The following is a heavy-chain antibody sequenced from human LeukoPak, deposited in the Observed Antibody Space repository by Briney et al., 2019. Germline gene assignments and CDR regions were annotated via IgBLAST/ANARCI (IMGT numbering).Heavy chain of an antibody. Sequence: ASVKVSCKASGYTFTGYYMHWVRQAPGQGLEWMGRINPNSGGTDYAQNFQGRVTMTRDTSISTAYMELTKLRSDDTAVYFCAREGSTSSRFLPLDSWGQGTLVTVSS. CDR1: GYTFTGYY. CDR3: AREGSTSSRFLPLDS. V-gene: IGHV1-2*06. CDR2: INPNSGGT. D-gene: IGHD2-2*01. J-gene: IGHJ4*02.